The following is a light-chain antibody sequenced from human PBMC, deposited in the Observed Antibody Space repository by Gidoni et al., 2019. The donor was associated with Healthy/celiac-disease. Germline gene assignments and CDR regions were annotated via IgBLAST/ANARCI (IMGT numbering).Light chain of an antibody. J-gene: IGKJ4*01. V-gene: IGKV3-11*01. CDR3: QQRSNWPL. CDR2: DAS. Sequence: EIVLTQSPATLSLSPGERATLSCRASQSVSSYLAWYQQKPGQAPRLLIYDASNRATGIPARFSGSGSGTDFTLTISSLEPEDFAVYYCQQRSNWPLFXGXTKVXIK. CDR1: QSVSSY.